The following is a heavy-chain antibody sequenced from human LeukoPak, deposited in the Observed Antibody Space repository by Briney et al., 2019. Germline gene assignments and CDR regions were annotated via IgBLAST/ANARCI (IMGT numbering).Heavy chain of an antibody. CDR1: GFTFSSRW. D-gene: IGHD3-10*01. CDR3: ARGRGVSLDY. J-gene: IGHJ4*02. V-gene: IGHV3-74*01. Sequence: GGSLRLSCVASGFTFSSRWMHWVRQAPGEGLVWVSRINSEGSSISYADSVKGRFTISRDNAKNTLNLQMNSLRAEDTAVYYCARGRGVSLDYWGQGALVTVSS. CDR2: INSEGSSI.